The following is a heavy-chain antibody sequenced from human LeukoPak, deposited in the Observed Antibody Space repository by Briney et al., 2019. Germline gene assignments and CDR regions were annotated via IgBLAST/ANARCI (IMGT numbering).Heavy chain of an antibody. CDR2: IYHSGST. J-gene: IGHJ2*01. CDR1: GYSISSGYY. CDR3: ARAFMTPFDL. D-gene: IGHD3-16*01. V-gene: IGHV4-38-2*02. Sequence: SETLSLTCTVSGYSISSGYYWGWIRQPPGKGLEWIGSIYHSGSTYYNPSLKSRVTISVDTSKNQFSLKLSSVTAADTAVYYCARAFMTPFDLWGRGTLVTVSA.